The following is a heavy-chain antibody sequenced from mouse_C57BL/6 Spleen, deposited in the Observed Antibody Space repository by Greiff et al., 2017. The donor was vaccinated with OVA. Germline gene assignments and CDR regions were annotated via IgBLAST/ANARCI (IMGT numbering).Heavy chain of an antibody. CDR3: ARSFPLYYYVGSGFAD. CDR2: IDPEDGDT. J-gene: IGHJ3*01. Sequence: VQLQQSGAELVKPGASVKLSCTASGFNIKDYYMHWVKQRTEQGLEWIGRIDPEDGDTKYAPKFQGKATITADTSSNTAYLQPSSLTSEDTAVYSYARSFPLYYYVGSGFADWGQGTMVTVSA. D-gene: IGHD1-1*01. V-gene: IGHV14-2*01. CDR1: GFNIKDYY.